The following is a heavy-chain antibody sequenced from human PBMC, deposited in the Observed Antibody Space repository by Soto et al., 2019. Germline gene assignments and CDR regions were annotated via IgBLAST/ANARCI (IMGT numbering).Heavy chain of an antibody. D-gene: IGHD3-16*02. CDR2: ISAYNGNT. V-gene: IGHV1-18*01. Sequence: ASVKVSCKASGYTFTSYGISWVRQAPGQGLEWMGWISAYNGNTNYAQKLQGRVTMTTDTSTSTAYMELRSLRSDDTAVYYCARVPSFGGVIADPIDYWGQGTLVTVSS. J-gene: IGHJ4*02. CDR1: GYTFTSYG. CDR3: ARVPSFGGVIADPIDY.